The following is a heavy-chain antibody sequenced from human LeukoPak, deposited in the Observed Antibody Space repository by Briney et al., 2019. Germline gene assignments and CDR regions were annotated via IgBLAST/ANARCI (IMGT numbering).Heavy chain of an antibody. CDR1: GYTLTGYY. Sequence: GASVKVSCKASGYTLTGYYMHWVRQAPGQGLEWMGWINPNSGGTNYAQKFQGRVTMTRDTSITTAYMELSSLRSDDTAVYYCARESSPGPYCSGGSCYPFDPWGQGTLVTVSS. D-gene: IGHD2-15*01. J-gene: IGHJ5*02. CDR3: ARESSPGPYCSGGSCYPFDP. V-gene: IGHV1-2*02. CDR2: INPNSGGT.